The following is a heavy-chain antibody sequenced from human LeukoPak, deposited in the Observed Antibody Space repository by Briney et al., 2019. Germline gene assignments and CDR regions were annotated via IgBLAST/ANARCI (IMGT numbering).Heavy chain of an antibody. J-gene: IGHJ4*02. D-gene: IGHD6-19*01. Sequence: SETLSLTCTVSGGSISSYYWSWIRQPPGKGLEWIGYIYYSGSTNYNPSLKSRVTISVDTSKNQFSLKLSSVTAADPAVYYCARTSSGWYRPFDYWGQGTLVTVSS. V-gene: IGHV4-59*08. CDR3: ARTSSGWYRPFDY. CDR1: GGSISSYY. CDR2: IYYSGST.